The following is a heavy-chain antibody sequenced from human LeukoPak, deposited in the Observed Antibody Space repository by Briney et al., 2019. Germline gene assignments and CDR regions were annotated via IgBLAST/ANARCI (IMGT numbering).Heavy chain of an antibody. J-gene: IGHJ3*02. Sequence: GGSLRLSCAASGFTFEDFAMNWVRQAPGKGLEWVSFISWDGGTSYYADSVKGRFTISRDNTINSLYLQMNSLRTEDTALYYCARHVNIRSVWFPDAFDIWGQGTMVTVSS. CDR3: ARHVNIRSVWFPDAFDI. CDR1: GFTFEDFA. V-gene: IGHV3-43D*03. D-gene: IGHD6-19*01. CDR2: ISWDGGTS.